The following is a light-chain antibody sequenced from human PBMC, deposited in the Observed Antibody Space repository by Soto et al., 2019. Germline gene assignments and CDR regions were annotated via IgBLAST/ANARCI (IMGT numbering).Light chain of an antibody. Sequence: EIVLTQSPGTLSLSPGERATLSCRAGQSVSSSFLAWFQQKPGQAPRLLIYGASSRATGIPDRFSGSGSGTDFTLTISRLEPEDFAVYYCQQYDSPPRTFGQGTKLEIK. CDR3: QQYDSPPRT. J-gene: IGKJ2*01. CDR1: QSVSSSF. V-gene: IGKV3-20*01. CDR2: GAS.